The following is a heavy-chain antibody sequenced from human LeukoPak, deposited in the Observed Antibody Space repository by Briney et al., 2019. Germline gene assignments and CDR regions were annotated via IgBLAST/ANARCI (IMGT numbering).Heavy chain of an antibody. CDR1: GFSLSTSGVG. CDR3: AHITVPGIAVAGTISWFDP. CDR2: IYWDDDK. D-gene: IGHD6-19*01. V-gene: IGHV2-5*02. J-gene: IGHJ5*02. Sequence: SGPTLVNPTQTLTLTCTFSGFSLSTSGVGVGWIRQPPGKALEWLALIYWDDDKRYSPSLKSRLTITKDTSKNQVVLTMTNMDPVHIATYYCAHITVPGIAVAGTISWFDPWGQGTLVTVSS.